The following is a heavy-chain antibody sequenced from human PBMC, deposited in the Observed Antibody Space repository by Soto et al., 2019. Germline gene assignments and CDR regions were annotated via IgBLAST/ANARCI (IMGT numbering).Heavy chain of an antibody. J-gene: IGHJ4*02. CDR1: GFTFSSYW. V-gene: IGHV3-7*01. CDR3: ARGPRPGMITFGGVGYYFDY. Sequence: GGSLRLSCAASGFTFSSYWMSWVRQAPGKGLEWVANIKQDGSEKYYVDSVKGRFTISRDNAKNSLYLQMNSLRAEDTAVYYCARGPRPGMITFGGVGYYFDYWGQGTLVTVSS. D-gene: IGHD3-16*01. CDR2: IKQDGSEK.